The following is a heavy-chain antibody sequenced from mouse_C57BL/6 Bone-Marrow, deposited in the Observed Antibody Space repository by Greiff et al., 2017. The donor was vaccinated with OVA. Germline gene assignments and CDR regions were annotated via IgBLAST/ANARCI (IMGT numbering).Heavy chain of an antibody. Sequence: VQLKESGGGLVKPGGSLKLSCAASGFTFSDYGMHWVRQAPEKGLEWVAYISSGSSTIYYADTVKGRFTISRDNAKNTLFLQMTSLRSEDTAMYYCARDYYGSRWYFDVWGTGTTVTVSS. CDR2: ISSGSSTI. V-gene: IGHV5-17*01. CDR1: GFTFSDYG. CDR3: ARDYYGSRWYFDV. D-gene: IGHD1-1*01. J-gene: IGHJ1*03.